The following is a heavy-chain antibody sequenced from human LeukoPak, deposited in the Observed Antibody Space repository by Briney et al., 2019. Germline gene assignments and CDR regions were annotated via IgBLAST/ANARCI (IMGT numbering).Heavy chain of an antibody. CDR2: INHSGST. J-gene: IGHJ4*02. D-gene: IGHD6-13*01. V-gene: IGHV4-34*01. Sequence: TSSETLSLTCAVYGGSFSGYYWSWIRQPPGKGLEWIGEINHSGSTNYNPSLKSRVTISVDTSKSQFSLKLSSVTAADTAVYYCARGRPWSIAAAGLFDYWGQGTLVTVSS. CDR1: GGSFSGYY. CDR3: ARGRPWSIAAAGLFDY.